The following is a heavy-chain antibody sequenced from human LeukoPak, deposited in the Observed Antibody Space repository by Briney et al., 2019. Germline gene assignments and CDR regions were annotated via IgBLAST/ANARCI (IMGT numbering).Heavy chain of an antibody. Sequence: ASVKVSCRASGYTFTDYYMHWVRQAPGQGLEWIGWISPDSGRTGFAQKFQGRVTMTRDTSISTAYMELSRLGYDDTAVYYCARDTRSSYLQYYFDYWGQGTLVTVSS. CDR2: ISPDSGRT. V-gene: IGHV1-2*02. J-gene: IGHJ4*02. CDR1: GYTFTDYY. CDR3: ARDTRSSYLQYYFDY. D-gene: IGHD5-24*01.